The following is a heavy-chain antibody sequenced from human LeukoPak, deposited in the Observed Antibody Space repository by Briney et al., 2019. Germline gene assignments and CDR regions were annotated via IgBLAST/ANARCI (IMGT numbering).Heavy chain of an antibody. Sequence: SETLSLTCAVYGGSFSGYYWSWIRQPPGKGLEWIGEINHSGSTNYNPSLKSRVTISVDTSKNQFSLKLSSVTAADTAVYYCARTRRWELLIDYWGQGTLVTVSS. D-gene: IGHD1-26*01. CDR3: ARTRRWELLIDY. V-gene: IGHV4-34*01. CDR1: GGSFSGYY. J-gene: IGHJ4*02. CDR2: INHSGST.